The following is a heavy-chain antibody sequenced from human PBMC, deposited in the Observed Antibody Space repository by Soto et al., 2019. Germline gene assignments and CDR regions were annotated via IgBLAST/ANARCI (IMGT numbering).Heavy chain of an antibody. V-gene: IGHV3-23*01. CDR1: GFTFSSYA. CDR2: ISGSGGST. Sequence: GGSLRLSCAASGFTFSSYAMSWVRQAPGKGLEWVSAISGSGGSTYYADSVKGRFTISRDNSKNTLYLQMNSLRAEDTAVYYYAKVQFFYWLTLPPPLFDYWGQGTLVTVSS. J-gene: IGHJ4*02. CDR3: AKVQFFYWLTLPPPLFDY. D-gene: IGHD3-9*01.